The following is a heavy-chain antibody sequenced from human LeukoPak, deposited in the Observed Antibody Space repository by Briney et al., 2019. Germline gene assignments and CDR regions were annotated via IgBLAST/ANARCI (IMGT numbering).Heavy chain of an antibody. CDR1: GFTFSSYW. Sequence: GGSLRLSRAASGFTFSSYWMSWVRQAPGKGLEWVANIKQDGSEKYYVDSVKGRFTISRDNAKNSLYLQMNSLRAEDTAVYYCARDSNHYYYDSSGLDYWGQGTLVTVSS. CDR2: IKQDGSEK. V-gene: IGHV3-7*01. D-gene: IGHD3-22*01. CDR3: ARDSNHYYYDSSGLDY. J-gene: IGHJ4*02.